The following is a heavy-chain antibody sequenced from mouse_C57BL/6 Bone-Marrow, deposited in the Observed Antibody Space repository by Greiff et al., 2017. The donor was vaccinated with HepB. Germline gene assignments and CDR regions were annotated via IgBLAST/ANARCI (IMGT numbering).Heavy chain of an antibody. J-gene: IGHJ3*01. D-gene: IGHD4-1*01. CDR1: GYSFTDYN. V-gene: IGHV1-39*01. CDR3: GRTLLTGTTGFDY. CDR2: INPNYGTT. Sequence: EVQLQQSGPELVKPGASVKISCKASGYSFTDYNMNWVKQSNGKSLEWIGVINPNYGTTSYNQKFKGKATLTVDQSSSTAYMHLNIMTSEDSAVYYCGRTLLTGTTGFDYWGQGTPVTVSA.